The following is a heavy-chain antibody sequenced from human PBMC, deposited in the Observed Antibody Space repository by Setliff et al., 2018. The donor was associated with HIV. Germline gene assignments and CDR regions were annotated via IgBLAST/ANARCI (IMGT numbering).Heavy chain of an antibody. CDR3: ARDLNRPIPSGGAGDS. CDR2: VIPIFATA. J-gene: IGHJ4*02. V-gene: IGHV1-69*13. CDR1: GYTFTRNQ. Sequence: GASVKVSCKASGYTFTRNQIHWVRQAPGQGLEWMGGVIPIFATAKYAQKFQGRLTLTADESTNTVYMELHILTSEDTTMYYCARDLNRPIPSGGAGDSWGQGTLVTVSS. D-gene: IGHD2-21*01.